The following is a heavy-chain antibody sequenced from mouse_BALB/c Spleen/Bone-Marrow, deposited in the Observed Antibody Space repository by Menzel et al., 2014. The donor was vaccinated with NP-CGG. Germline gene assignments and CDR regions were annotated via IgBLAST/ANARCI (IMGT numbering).Heavy chain of an antibody. CDR1: GFTFSSFD. V-gene: IGHV5-17*02. Sequence: EVHLVESGGGLVQPGGSRKLSCAASGFTFSSFDMHWVRQAPEKGLEWVAYISSGSSTVYYADKVMGRFTISRDNPKKPLYLQMTSLRSEDTAMYYCARSGSSSGYFDYWGLGTPRTVSS. J-gene: IGHJ2*01. D-gene: IGHD1-1*01. CDR2: ISSGSSTV. CDR3: ARSGSSSGYFDY.